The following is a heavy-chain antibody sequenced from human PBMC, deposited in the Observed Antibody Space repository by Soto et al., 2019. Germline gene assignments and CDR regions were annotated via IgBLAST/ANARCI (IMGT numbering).Heavy chain of an antibody. Sequence: EVQLVESGGGLVKPGGSLRLSCAASGFSFSNAWMNWVRKAPGKGLEWVGRIKRKIDGEATDYAGPVKGRFTVFREDSKSALYLQMNSLKVDYTPVYYWTTGSVEGVWGQGTTVTVS. CDR3: TTGSVEGV. CDR1: GFSFSNAW. J-gene: IGHJ6*02. D-gene: IGHD2-15*01. CDR2: IKRKIDGEAT. V-gene: IGHV3-15*07.